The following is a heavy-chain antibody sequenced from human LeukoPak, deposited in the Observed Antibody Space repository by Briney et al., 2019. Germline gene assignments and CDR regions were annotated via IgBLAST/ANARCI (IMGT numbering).Heavy chain of an antibody. V-gene: IGHV4-34*01. CDR3: ASGIAVAGPGFDY. CDR1: GGSFSGYY. J-gene: IGHJ4*02. Sequence: SETLSLTCAAYGGSFSGYYWSWIRQPPGKGLEWIGEINHSGSTNYNPSLKSRVTISVDTSKNQFSLKLSSVTAADTAVYYCASGIAVAGPGFDYWGQGTLVTVSS. D-gene: IGHD6-19*01. CDR2: INHSGST.